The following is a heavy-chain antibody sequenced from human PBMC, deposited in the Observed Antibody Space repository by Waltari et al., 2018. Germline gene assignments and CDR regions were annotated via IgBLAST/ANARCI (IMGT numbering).Heavy chain of an antibody. J-gene: IGHJ4*02. D-gene: IGHD3-22*01. V-gene: IGHV1-2*06. Sequence: LVQSGAEVKKPGASVKVSCKASGYTFTGYAILWIRQAPGQGLEWMGRINPQNGYTHYAQKFQGRVAMTTDTSTNTAFMELHSLGSDDTAVYYCLRDSSGSHFDYWGQGTLVTVSS. CDR3: LRDSSGSHFDY. CDR2: INPQNGYT. CDR1: GYTFTGYA.